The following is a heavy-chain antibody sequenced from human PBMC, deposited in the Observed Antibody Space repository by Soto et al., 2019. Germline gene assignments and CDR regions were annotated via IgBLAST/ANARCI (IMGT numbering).Heavy chain of an antibody. V-gene: IGHV4-31*03. CDR2: IYHTGKT. CDR3: ARDGSSTANWIDP. CDR1: GAATDLHRYF. J-gene: IGHJ5*02. Sequence: TLSVECTGSGAATDLHRYFWSWIRQHQRKGLEWMGYIYHTGKTYYNPSLESRVTMSVDTSKNQFSLKLASVTAADTAVYYCARDGSSTANWIDPSGQGPPATVS. D-gene: IGHD2-2*01.